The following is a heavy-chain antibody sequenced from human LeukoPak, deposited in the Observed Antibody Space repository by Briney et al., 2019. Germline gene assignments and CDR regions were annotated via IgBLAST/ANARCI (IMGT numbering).Heavy chain of an antibody. CDR1: GYTVSGYY. CDR2: SKLNRGGT. V-gene: IGHV1-2*02. D-gene: IGHD2-21*02. J-gene: IGHJ5*01. CDR3: SRDLAVVTDIPRSFNDS. Sequence: ASVKVSCKASGYTVSGYYMHWVRQAPGPGLEWKGWSKLNRGGTTYAKTFQGSVTMTRDTSTNTAYIEMSRPGSDATAVYYCSRDLAVVTDIPRSFNDSWGQGTLVTVSS.